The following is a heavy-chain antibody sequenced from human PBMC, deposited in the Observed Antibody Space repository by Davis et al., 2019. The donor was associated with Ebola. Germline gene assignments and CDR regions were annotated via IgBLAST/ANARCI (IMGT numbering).Heavy chain of an antibody. CDR1: GYTFTIYY. J-gene: IGHJ5*02. D-gene: IGHD3-10*01. CDR2: IHPSGGYT. V-gene: IGHV1-46*01. Sequence: ASVKVSCKASGYTFTIYYIHWVRQAPGQGLEWMGIIHPSGGYTRYAQKFQGRVTMTSDTSTSTVYMDLSSLSFEDTAVYYCVRGGEGSWFDAWGQGTLVTVSS. CDR3: VRGGEGSWFDA.